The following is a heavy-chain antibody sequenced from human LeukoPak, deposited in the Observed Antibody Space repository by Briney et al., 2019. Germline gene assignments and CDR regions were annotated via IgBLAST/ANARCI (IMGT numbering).Heavy chain of an antibody. CDR3: ARGRSDYFDY. D-gene: IGHD3-3*01. CDR1: GFTFSDYY. Sequence: GSLRLSCAASGFTFSDYYMTWIRQAPGKGLEWIGSIYYSGSTYYNPSLKSRVTISVDTSKNQFSLKLSSVTAADTAVYYCARGRSDYFDYWGQGTLVTVSS. CDR2: IYYSGST. V-gene: IGHV4-38-2*01. J-gene: IGHJ4*02.